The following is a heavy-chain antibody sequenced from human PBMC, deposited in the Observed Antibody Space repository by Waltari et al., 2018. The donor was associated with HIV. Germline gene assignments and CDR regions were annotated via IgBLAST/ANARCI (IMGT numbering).Heavy chain of an antibody. CDR3: ARGDGDYVDAFDI. Sequence: QVQLVQSGAEVKKPGSSVNVSCKASGGTFSSYAISWVRQAPGQGLEWMGRINPILGIANYAQKCQGRVTITADKSTSTAYMELSSLRSEDTAVYYCARGDGDYVDAFDIWGQGTMVTVSS. V-gene: IGHV1-69*04. CDR2: INPILGIA. CDR1: GGTFSSYA. D-gene: IGHD4-17*01. J-gene: IGHJ3*02.